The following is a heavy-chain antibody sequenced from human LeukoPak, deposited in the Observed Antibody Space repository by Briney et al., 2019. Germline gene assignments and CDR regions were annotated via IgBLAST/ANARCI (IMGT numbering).Heavy chain of an antibody. J-gene: IGHJ4*02. Sequence: ASVKVSCKVSGYTLSELAMHWVRQTPGKGLEWVGGFDPENGEIIYAKNFQGRVTMTEDPSTDTAYMDLSNLRSDDTAVYYCAAIAAAGTLDYWGQGTQVSVSS. CDR1: GYTLSELA. CDR3: AAIAAAGTLDY. D-gene: IGHD6-25*01. CDR2: FDPENGEI. V-gene: IGHV1-24*01.